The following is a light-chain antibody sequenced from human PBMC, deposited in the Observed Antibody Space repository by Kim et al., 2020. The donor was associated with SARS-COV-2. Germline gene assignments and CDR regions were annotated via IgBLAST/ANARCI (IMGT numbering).Light chain of an antibody. V-gene: IGLV7-43*01. J-gene: IGLJ3*02. Sequence: PGGTVTLTCASSAGAVTSGYYSIWFQQKPGQAPRALIHNTNNKHTWTPARFSGSLLGGKAALTLSAVQPEDEADYDCLLYYRGVWVFGGGTQLTVL. CDR2: NTN. CDR3: LLYYRGVWV. CDR1: AGAVTSGYY.